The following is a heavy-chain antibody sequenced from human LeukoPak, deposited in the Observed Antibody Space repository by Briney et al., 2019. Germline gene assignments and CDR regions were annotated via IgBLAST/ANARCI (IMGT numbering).Heavy chain of an antibody. CDR2: ISSSSSYI. D-gene: IGHD1-26*01. Sequence: SGGSLRLSCAASGFTFSSYSMNWVRQAPGKGLEWVSSISSSSSYIYYADSVKGRFTISRDNAKNSLYLQTNSLRAEDTAVYYCARGIVGATMSFDYWGQGTLVTVSS. CDR1: GFTFSSYS. CDR3: ARGIVGATMSFDY. J-gene: IGHJ4*02. V-gene: IGHV3-21*01.